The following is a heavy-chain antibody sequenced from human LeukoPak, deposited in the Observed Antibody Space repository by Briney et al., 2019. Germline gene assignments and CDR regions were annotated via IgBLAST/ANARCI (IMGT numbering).Heavy chain of an antibody. CDR2: ISGSGGST. D-gene: IGHD4-17*01. Sequence: GGSLRLSCAASGFTLSSYAMGWVRQAPGKGLEWVSGISGSGGSTYYADSVKGRFTISRDNSKNTLYLQMNSLRAEDTAAYYAAYYEAVTNDGRYYYYIDVWGKGTTVTVSS. CDR3: AYYEAVTNDGRYYYYIDV. J-gene: IGHJ6*03. CDR1: GFTLSSYA. V-gene: IGHV3-23*01.